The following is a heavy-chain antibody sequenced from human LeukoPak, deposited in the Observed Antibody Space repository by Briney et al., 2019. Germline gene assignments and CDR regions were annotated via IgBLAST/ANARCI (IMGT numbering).Heavy chain of an antibody. CDR2: INTDGSRI. CDR3: ARVLSGSWDWFDP. J-gene: IGHJ5*02. CDR1: GFTFSNYW. V-gene: IGHV3-74*01. D-gene: IGHD3-22*01. Sequence: GSLRLSCAASGFTFSNYWMHWVHQAPGKGLVWVSRINTDGSRITYADSVKGRFTISRDNAMNTVYLQMNSLRAEDTAVYYCARVLSGSWDWFDPWGQGTLVTVSS.